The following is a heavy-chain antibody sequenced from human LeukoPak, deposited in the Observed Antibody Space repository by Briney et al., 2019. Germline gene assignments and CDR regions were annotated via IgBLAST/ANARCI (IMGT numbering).Heavy chain of an antibody. J-gene: IGHJ5*02. V-gene: IGHV4-39*01. Sequence: SETLSLTCTVSGGSISSRSYYWGWIRQPPGKGLERIGSMYYSGSTYYNPSLKSRVTISVDTSKNQFSLKLTSVTAADTAVYYCARHPGYELYWFDPWGQGTLVTVSS. CDR1: GGSISSRSYY. CDR2: MYYSGST. D-gene: IGHD6-13*01. CDR3: ARHPGYELYWFDP.